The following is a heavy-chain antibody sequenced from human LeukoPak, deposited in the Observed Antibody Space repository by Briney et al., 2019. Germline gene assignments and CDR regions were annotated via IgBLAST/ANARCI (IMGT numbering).Heavy chain of an antibody. Sequence: SQTLSLTCAVSGGSISSGGYSWSWIRQPPGKGLEWIGYIYHSGSTYYNPSLKSRVTISVDRSKNQFSLKLSSVTAADTAVYYCARASGGILDYWGQGTLVTVSS. CDR1: GGSISSGGYS. J-gene: IGHJ4*02. CDR2: IYHSGST. V-gene: IGHV4-30-2*01. D-gene: IGHD1-1*01. CDR3: ARASGGILDY.